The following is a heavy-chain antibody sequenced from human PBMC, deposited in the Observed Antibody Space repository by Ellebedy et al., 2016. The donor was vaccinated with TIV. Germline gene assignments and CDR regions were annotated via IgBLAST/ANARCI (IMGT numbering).Heavy chain of an antibody. J-gene: IGHJ3*02. CDR1: GYTFTSYD. Sequence: ASVKVSCXASGYTFTSYDINWVRQATGQGLEWMGWINPNSGGTNYAQKFQGRVTMTRDTSISTAYMELSRLRSDDTAVYYCARAPGYSGYDPQGGDAFDIWGQGTMVTVSS. CDR3: ARAPGYSGYDPQGGDAFDI. D-gene: IGHD5-12*01. CDR2: INPNSGGT. V-gene: IGHV1-2*02.